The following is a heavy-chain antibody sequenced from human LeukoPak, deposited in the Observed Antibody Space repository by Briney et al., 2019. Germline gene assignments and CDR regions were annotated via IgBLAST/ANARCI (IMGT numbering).Heavy chain of an antibody. CDR1: GGSFSGYY. J-gene: IGHJ4*02. CDR2: INHSGST. D-gene: IGHD3-22*01. CDR3: ARGLWGHYYDSSGYYYFDY. Sequence: SETLSLTCAVYGGSFSGYYWSWIRQPPGKGLEWIGEINHSGSTNYNPSLKSRVTISVDTSKNQFSLKPSSVTAADTAVYYCARGLWGHYYDSSGYYYFDYWGQGTLVTVSS. V-gene: IGHV4-34*01.